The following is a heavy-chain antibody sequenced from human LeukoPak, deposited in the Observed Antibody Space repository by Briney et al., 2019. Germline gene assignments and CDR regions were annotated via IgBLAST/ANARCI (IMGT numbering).Heavy chain of an antibody. CDR3: AREEDYCSSTSCYFNY. J-gene: IGHJ4*02. CDR1: GYTFTGYY. CDR2: INPNSGGT. Sequence: ASVKVSCKASGYTFTGYYMHWVRQAPGQGLEWMGWINPNSGGTNYAQRFQGRVTMTRDTSISTAYMELSRLRSDDTAVYYCAREEDYCSSTSCYFNYWGQGTLVTVSS. V-gene: IGHV1-2*02. D-gene: IGHD2-2*01.